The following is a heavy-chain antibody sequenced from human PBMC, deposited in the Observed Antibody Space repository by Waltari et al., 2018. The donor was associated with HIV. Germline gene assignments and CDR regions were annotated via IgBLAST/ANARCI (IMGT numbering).Heavy chain of an antibody. D-gene: IGHD2-15*01. CDR2: IKQDGSEK. Sequence: EVQLVESGGGLVQPGGSLRLSCAASGFTFSSYWMRWFRQAPGKGLEWVANIKQDGSEKYYVDSVKGRFTISRDNAKNSLYLQMNSLRAEDTAVYYCASWGPPGYYSCWGQGTLVTVSS. CDR3: ASWGPPGYYSC. J-gene: IGHJ4*02. V-gene: IGHV3-7*01. CDR1: GFTFSSYW.